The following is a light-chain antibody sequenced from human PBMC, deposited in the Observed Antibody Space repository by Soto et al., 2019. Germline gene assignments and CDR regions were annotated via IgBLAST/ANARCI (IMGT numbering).Light chain of an antibody. V-gene: IGKV1-12*02. CDR1: QGISSW. CDR3: QQDNSFPYT. CDR2: VAA. Sequence: IQMTQSPSSVFASVRDRVTITCRASQGISSWLAWYQQKPGKAPNLLNDVAATLQSGVPSRFSGSGSGTDLTLTISSLQPQDSSTYFLQQDNSFPYTFGGGTKVDIK. J-gene: IGKJ4*01.